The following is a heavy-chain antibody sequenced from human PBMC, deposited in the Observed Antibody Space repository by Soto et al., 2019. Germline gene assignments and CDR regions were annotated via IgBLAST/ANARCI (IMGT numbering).Heavy chain of an antibody. CDR1: GFTFSSYA. V-gene: IGHV3-30*04. J-gene: IGHJ6*02. CDR2: ISYDGSNK. Sequence: GGSLRLSCAASGFTFSSYAMHWVRQAPGKGLEWVAVISYDGSNKYYADSVKGRFTISRDNSKNTLYLQMNSLRAEDTAVYYCARDLDAARGYYYYGMDVWGQGTTVTVSS. D-gene: IGHD5-18*01. CDR3: ARDLDAARGYYYYGMDV.